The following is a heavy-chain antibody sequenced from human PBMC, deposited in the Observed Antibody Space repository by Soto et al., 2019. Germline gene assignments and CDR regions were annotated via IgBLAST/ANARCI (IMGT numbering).Heavy chain of an antibody. V-gene: IGHV1-69*13. CDR1: GGTFSSHA. CDR3: ARSTVAGTPRKNYYYYGMDV. Sequence: GASVKVSCKASGGTFSSHAISWVRQAPGQGLEWMGGIIPIFGTANYAQKFQGRVTITADESTSTAYMELSSLRSEDTAVYYCARSTVAGTPRKNYYYYGMDVWGQGTTVTV. D-gene: IGHD6-19*01. CDR2: IIPIFGTA. J-gene: IGHJ6*02.